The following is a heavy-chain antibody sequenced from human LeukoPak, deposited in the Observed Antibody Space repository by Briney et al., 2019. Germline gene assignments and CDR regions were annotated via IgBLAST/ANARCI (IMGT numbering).Heavy chain of an antibody. V-gene: IGHV3-21*01. D-gene: IGHD2-15*01. CDR3: AGGSEYYYYYMDV. CDR2: ISSSSSYI. Sequence: GGSLRLSWAPSGFTFSSYSMKWVRQAPGKGREWVSSISSSSSYIYYADSVKGRFTISRDNAKNSLYLQMNSLRAEDTAVYYCAGGSEYYYYYMDVWGKGTTVTVSS. J-gene: IGHJ6*03. CDR1: GFTFSSYS.